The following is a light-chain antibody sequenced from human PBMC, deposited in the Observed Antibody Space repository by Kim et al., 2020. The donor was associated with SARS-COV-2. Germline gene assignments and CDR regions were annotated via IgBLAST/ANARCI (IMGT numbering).Light chain of an antibody. CDR2: DTS. Sequence: WSPGDRATLSCRASQSIRTYLAWYQQKPGQAPRLLIYDTSNMATGIPVRFSGSGSGTDFTLTISSLEPEDLAVYYCQQRHKWPITFGQGTRLEIK. J-gene: IGKJ5*01. V-gene: IGKV3-11*01. CDR1: QSIRTY. CDR3: QQRHKWPIT.